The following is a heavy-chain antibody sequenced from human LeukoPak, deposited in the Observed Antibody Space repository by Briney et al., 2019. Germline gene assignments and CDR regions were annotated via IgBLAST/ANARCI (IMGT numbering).Heavy chain of an antibody. Sequence: ASVKVSCKASGYTFNAYFIHWLRLAPGQGFEWMGWMHPNGGGPKYAQKFQGRVTMTRDTSITTDLMELQRLTSDDSAVYFCARVALAGHFDYWGQGTPVAVSS. CDR1: GYTFNAYF. J-gene: IGHJ4*02. CDR3: ARVALAGHFDY. D-gene: IGHD6-19*01. V-gene: IGHV1-2*02. CDR2: MHPNGGGP.